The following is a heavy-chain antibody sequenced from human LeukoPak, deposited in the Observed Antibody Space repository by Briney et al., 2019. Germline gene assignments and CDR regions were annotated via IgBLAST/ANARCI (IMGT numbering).Heavy chain of an antibody. J-gene: IGHJ3*02. CDR2: IYYSGST. CDR1: GGSISSYY. V-gene: IGHV4-59*01. Sequence: SETLSLTCTVSGGSISSYYWTWIRQPPGKGLEWIGYIYYSGSTNYNPSLKSRVTMSVDTSKKQFSLKLSSVTAADTAVYYCAREIFGLVINAFDIWGQGTMVTVSS. CDR3: AREIFGLVINAFDI. D-gene: IGHD3/OR15-3a*01.